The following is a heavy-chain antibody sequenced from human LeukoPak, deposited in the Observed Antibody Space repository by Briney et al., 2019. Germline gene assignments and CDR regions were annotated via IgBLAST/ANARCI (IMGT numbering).Heavy chain of an antibody. Sequence: GGSLRLSCAASGFTLSNAWMSWVRQAPGEGLEWVGRIKSKTDGGTTDYAAPVKGRFTISRDDSKNTLYLQMNSLKTEDTAVYYCTTVLGYCSSTSCCFGEPHIDYWGQGTLVTVSS. D-gene: IGHD2-2*01. V-gene: IGHV3-15*01. CDR3: TTVLGYCSSTSCCFGEPHIDY. J-gene: IGHJ4*02. CDR1: GFTLSNAW. CDR2: IKSKTDGGTT.